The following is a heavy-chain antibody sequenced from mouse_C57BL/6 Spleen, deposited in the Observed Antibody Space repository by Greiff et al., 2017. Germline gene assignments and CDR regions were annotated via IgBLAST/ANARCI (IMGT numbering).Heavy chain of an antibody. V-gene: IGHV1-75*01. D-gene: IGHD2-5*01. Sequence: VKVVESGPELVKPGASVKISCKASGYTFTDYYINWVKQRPGQGLEWIGWIFPGSGSTYYNEKFKGKATLTVDKSSSTAYMLLSSLTSEDSAVYFCARSGYSNYEGFAYWGQGTLVTVSA. CDR1: GYTFTDYY. J-gene: IGHJ3*01. CDR2: IFPGSGST. CDR3: ARSGYSNYEGFAY.